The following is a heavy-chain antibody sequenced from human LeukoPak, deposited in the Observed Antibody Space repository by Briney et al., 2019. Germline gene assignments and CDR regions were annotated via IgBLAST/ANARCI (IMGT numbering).Heavy chain of an antibody. CDR3: ARETSYYFDY. CDR2: ISGSGGST. V-gene: IGHV3-23*01. J-gene: IGHJ4*02. CDR1: GFTFSSYA. Sequence: GGSLRLSCAASGFTFSSYAMSWVRQAPGKGLEWVSAISGSGGSTYYADSVKGRFTISRDNSKNTLFLQMNSLRAEDAAMYYCARETSYYFDYWGQGTLVTVSS.